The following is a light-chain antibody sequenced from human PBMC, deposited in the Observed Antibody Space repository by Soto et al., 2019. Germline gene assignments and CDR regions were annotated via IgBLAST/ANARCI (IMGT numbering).Light chain of an antibody. V-gene: IGKV1-39*01. Sequence: DIQMTQSPYSLSASVGDSVTITCRASQNLRTYLNWYQQKQGRAPKLLIHSASALPSGVPSRFSGSGSGTEFTLTMSGLQPEDFAPYYCQQGHSTPYTFGQGTKVEIK. CDR1: QNLRTY. J-gene: IGKJ2*01. CDR3: QQGHSTPYT. CDR2: SAS.